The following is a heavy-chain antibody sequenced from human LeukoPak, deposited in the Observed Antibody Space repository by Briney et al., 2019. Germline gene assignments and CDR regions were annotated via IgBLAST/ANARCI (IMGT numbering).Heavy chain of an antibody. CDR2: ISAYNGNT. V-gene: IGHV1-18*01. Sequence: ASVKVSCKASGYTFTSYGISWVRQAPGQGLEWMGWISAYNGNTNYAQKLQGRVTMTTDTSTTTAYMELRSLRSDDTAVYYCARHGGNMRAGSPHKGIAAANWFDPWGQGTLVTVSS. CDR1: GYTFTSYG. CDR3: ARHGGNMRAGSPHKGIAAANWFDP. D-gene: IGHD6-13*01. J-gene: IGHJ5*02.